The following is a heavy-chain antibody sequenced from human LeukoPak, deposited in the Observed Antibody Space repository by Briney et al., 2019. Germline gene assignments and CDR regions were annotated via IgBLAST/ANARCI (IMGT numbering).Heavy chain of an antibody. CDR3: ARLFSGIAVAGTGFDY. Sequence: GASLQISCKGSGYSFTSYWIGWVRQMPGKGLEWMGIIYPGDSDTRYSPSFQGQVTISADKSISTAYLQWSSLKASDTAMYYCARLFSGIAVAGTGFDYWGQGTLVTVSS. V-gene: IGHV5-51*01. CDR1: GYSFTSYW. D-gene: IGHD6-19*01. CDR2: IYPGDSDT. J-gene: IGHJ4*02.